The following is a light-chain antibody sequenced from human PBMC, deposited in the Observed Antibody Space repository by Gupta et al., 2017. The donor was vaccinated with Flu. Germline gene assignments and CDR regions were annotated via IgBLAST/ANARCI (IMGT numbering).Light chain of an antibody. CDR2: ENK. J-gene: IGLJ3*02. CDR1: GAKIENKY. Sequence: SGAKIENKYVARDLQIPGTAPKHLSEENKKIPEGILDRYSGSKSDTSATLGITGLQTGDEADYYCGTWDSSLSAGVFGGGTKLTVL. CDR3: GTWDSSLSAGV. V-gene: IGLV1-51*02.